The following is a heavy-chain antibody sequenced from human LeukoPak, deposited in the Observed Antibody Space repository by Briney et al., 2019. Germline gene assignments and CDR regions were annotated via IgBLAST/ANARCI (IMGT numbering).Heavy chain of an antibody. Sequence: PSETLSLTCTVSGYSVSSGYYWGWIRQPPGKGLEWIANIYHSGSTYYNPSLKSRVTTSIDTSKNQFSLRLTSVTAADTAFYYCARVGEAVAGIDYFDYWGQGTLVTVSS. D-gene: IGHD6-19*01. CDR1: GYSVSSGYY. J-gene: IGHJ4*02. CDR3: ARVGEAVAGIDYFDY. CDR2: IYHSGST. V-gene: IGHV4-38-2*02.